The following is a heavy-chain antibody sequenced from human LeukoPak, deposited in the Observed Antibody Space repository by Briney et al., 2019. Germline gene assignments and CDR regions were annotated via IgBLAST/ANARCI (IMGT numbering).Heavy chain of an antibody. CDR1: GGSFSGYY. Sequence: SETLSLTCAVYGGSFSGYYWSWIRQPPGKGLEWIGEINHSGSTNYNPSLKSRVTISVDTSKNQFSLKLSSVTAADTAVYYCASSLSSGWYVFDYWGQGTLVTVSS. D-gene: IGHD6-13*01. J-gene: IGHJ4*02. CDR3: ASSLSSGWYVFDY. CDR2: INHSGST. V-gene: IGHV4-34*01.